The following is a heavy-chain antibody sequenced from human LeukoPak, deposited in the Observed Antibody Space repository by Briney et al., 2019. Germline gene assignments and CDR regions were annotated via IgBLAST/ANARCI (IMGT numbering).Heavy chain of an antibody. CDR2: IYHSGST. J-gene: IGHJ5*02. CDR3: ARGQGEAYSSSILPLVDP. V-gene: IGHV4-38-2*02. Sequence: SETLSLTCTVSGYSISSGYYWGWIRQPPGKGLEWIGSIYHSGSTYYNPSLKSRVTISVDTSKNQFSLKLSSVTAADTAVYYCARGQGEAYSSSILPLVDPWGQGTLVTVSS. CDR1: GYSISSGYY. D-gene: IGHD6-13*01.